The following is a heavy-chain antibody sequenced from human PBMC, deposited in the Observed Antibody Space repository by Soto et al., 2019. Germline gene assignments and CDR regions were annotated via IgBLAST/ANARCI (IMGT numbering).Heavy chain of an antibody. V-gene: IGHV4-39*02. Sequence: SETLSLTCTVSGGSISSSSYYWGWIRQPPGKGLEWIGSIFYSGSTYYNPSLKSRVTISVDTSKNQFSLKLSSVTAADTAVYYCAREDGYRGGDAFDIWGQGTMVTVS. J-gene: IGHJ3*02. CDR2: IFYSGST. D-gene: IGHD5-12*01. CDR3: AREDGYRGGDAFDI. CDR1: GGSISSSSYY.